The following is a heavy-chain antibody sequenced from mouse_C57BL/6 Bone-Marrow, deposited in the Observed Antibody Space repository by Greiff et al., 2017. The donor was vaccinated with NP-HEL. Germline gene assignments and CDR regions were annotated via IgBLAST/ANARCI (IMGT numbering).Heavy chain of an antibody. CDR3: ARRGITTGDWYFDV. V-gene: IGHV5-15*01. CDR1: GFTFSDYG. Sequence: EVQRVESGGGLVQPGGSLKLSCAASGFTFSDYGMAWVRQAPRKGPEWVAFISNLAYSIYYADTVTGRFTISRENAKNTLYLEMSSLRSEDTAMYYCARRGITTGDWYFDVWGTGTTVTVSS. CDR2: ISNLAYSI. D-gene: IGHD2-4*01. J-gene: IGHJ1*03.